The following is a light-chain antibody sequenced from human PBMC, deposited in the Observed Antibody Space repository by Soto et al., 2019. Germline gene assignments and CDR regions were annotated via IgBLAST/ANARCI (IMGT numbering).Light chain of an antibody. Sequence: DIPMTQSPSTLSASVGDRVTITCRASQSIGTWLAWYQERPGKAPKLLIYKASTLERGVPSRFSGSGSGTEFTLTISSLQPDDFATYDCQLYNTYSPTLGQGTKLEI. CDR2: KAS. V-gene: IGKV1-5*03. J-gene: IGKJ2*01. CDR3: QLYNTYSPT. CDR1: QSIGTW.